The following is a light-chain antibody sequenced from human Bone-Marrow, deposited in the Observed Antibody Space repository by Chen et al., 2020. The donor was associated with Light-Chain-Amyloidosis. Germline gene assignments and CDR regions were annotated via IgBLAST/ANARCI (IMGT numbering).Light chain of an antibody. J-gene: IGLJ1*01. CDR2: EVT. CDR3: SSYTITNTLV. V-gene: IGLV2-14*01. CDR1: SSDVGGDNH. Sequence: QSALTQPASASGSPGQSITISCTGTSSDVGGDNHVSWYQQHPDKAPELMIYEVTNRPSWVPDRFSGSKSDNTASLSISGLQTEDEADYFCSSYTITNTLVFGSGTRVTVL.